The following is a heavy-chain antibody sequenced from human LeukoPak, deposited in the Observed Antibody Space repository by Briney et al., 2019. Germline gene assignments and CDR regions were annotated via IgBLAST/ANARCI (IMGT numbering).Heavy chain of an antibody. CDR2: IKSKTDGGTT. CDR1: GFTFSNAW. CDR3: TGGITGTYFDY. D-gene: IGHD1-7*01. V-gene: IGHV3-15*01. J-gene: IGHJ4*02. Sequence: PGGSLRLSCAASGFTFSNAWMSWVRQAPGKGLEWVGRIKSKTDGGTTDYAAPVKGRFTISRDDSKNTLYLQMNSLKTEDTAVYYCTGGITGTYFDYWGQGTLVTVSS.